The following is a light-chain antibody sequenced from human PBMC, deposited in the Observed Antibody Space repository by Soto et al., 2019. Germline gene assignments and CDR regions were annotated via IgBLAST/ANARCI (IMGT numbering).Light chain of an antibody. V-gene: IGLV2-8*01. Sequence: QSALTQPPSASGSPGQSVTISCTGTSSDVGAYKYVSWYQQYPGKAPKLMIYEVSKRPSGVPDRFSGSKSGNTASLTVSGPQDEDEYDYYCTSYVGSDIWVFGGGTKLTVL. J-gene: IGLJ3*02. CDR1: SSDVGAYKY. CDR3: TSYVGSDIWV. CDR2: EVS.